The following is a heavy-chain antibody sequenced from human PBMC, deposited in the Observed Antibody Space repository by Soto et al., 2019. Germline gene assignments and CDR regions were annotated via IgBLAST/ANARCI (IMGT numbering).Heavy chain of an antibody. J-gene: IGHJ4*02. Sequence: PSETLSLTCTVSGRSMISYYWSWIRQPPGRGLEWIGFIYYAGSTKYNPSLNSRVTISVDTSKNQFSLTVTSVTAADTAVYYCARRAVATTFDYWGQGTLVTVSS. CDR1: GRSMISYY. CDR2: IYYAGST. D-gene: IGHD5-12*01. V-gene: IGHV4-59*08. CDR3: ARRAVATTFDY.